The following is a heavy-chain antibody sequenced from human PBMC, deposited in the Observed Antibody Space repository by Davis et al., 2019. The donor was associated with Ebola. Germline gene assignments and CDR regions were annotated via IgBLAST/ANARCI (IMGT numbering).Heavy chain of an antibody. CDR2: IFPRDSDT. CDR1: GYSFADQW. D-gene: IGHD1-26*01. V-gene: IGHV5-51*01. CDR3: ARRGGSYIRQGFWFDS. J-gene: IGHJ5*01. Sequence: GESLKISCKGSGYSFADQWIGWVRQMPGKGLEWMGIIFPRDSDTRYSPSFAGQVSISADRATSTASMWFFSLRPSDTATYYCARRGGSYIRQGFWFDSWGQGTRVTVS.